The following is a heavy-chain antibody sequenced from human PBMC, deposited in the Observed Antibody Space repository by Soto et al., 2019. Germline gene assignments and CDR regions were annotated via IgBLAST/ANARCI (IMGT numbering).Heavy chain of an antibody. CDR3: ARVSTRQNAMDV. D-gene: IGHD2-2*01. CDR1: GGAVSSFIYY. CDR2: IYYSGST. Sequence: SETLSITCTVSGGAVSSFIYYWSWIRQPPGNGLEWIGYIYYSGSTNYNPSLKSRVTISVDTSNNQVSLKLRSVTAADTAVEYRARVSTRQNAMDVCGQATTGTVS. J-gene: IGHJ6*02. V-gene: IGHV4-61*01.